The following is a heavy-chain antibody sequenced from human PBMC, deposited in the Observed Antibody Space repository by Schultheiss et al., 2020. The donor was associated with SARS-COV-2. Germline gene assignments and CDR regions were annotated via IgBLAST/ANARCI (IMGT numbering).Heavy chain of an antibody. CDR2: IDWDDDK. CDR1: GFSLSTSGMC. CDR3: AHSESYYYDSSGYYYFDY. Sequence: SGPTLVKPTQTLTLTCTFSGFSLSTSGMCVSWIRQPPGKALEWLALIDWDDDKYYSTSLKTRLTISKDTSKNQVVLTMTNMDPVDTATYYCAHSESYYYDSSGYYYFDYWGQGTLVTVSS. J-gene: IGHJ4*02. V-gene: IGHV2-70*12. D-gene: IGHD3-22*01.